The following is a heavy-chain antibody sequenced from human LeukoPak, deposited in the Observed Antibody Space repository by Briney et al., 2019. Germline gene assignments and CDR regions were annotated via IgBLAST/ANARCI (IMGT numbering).Heavy chain of an antibody. CDR3: ARDSLYSGSYYYYMDV. V-gene: IGHV4-59*01. Sequence: SETLSLTCTVSGGSISSYYWSWIRQPPGKGLEWIGYIYYSGSTNYNPSLKSRVTISVDTSKNQFSLKLSSVTAADTAVYYCARDSLYSGSYYYYMDVWGKGTTVTISS. CDR1: GGSISSYY. CDR2: IYYSGST. J-gene: IGHJ6*03. D-gene: IGHD5-12*01.